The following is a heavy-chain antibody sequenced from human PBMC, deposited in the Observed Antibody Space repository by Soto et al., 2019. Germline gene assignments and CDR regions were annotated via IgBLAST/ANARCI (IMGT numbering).Heavy chain of an antibody. V-gene: IGHV2-5*02. CDR1: GFPLSTSGVG. D-gene: IGHD3-22*01. CDR3: AHRPVLDWDGEQEHYYDSLGHSFDY. J-gene: IGHJ4*02. Sequence: SGPTLVNPTHTLTLTCTFSGFPLSTSGVGVGWIRQPPGKALEWLALIYWDDDKRYSPSLKSRLTITKDTSKNQVVLTMTNMDPVDTATYYCAHRPVLDWDGEQEHYYDSLGHSFDYWDPGTLVTVSS. CDR2: IYWDDDK.